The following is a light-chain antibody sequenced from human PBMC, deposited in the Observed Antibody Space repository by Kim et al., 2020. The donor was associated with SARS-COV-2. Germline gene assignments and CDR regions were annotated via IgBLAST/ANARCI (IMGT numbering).Light chain of an antibody. V-gene: IGKV4-1*01. J-gene: IGKJ2*01. CDR1: QSVLFRSTNKNY. Sequence: ESATINCKSSQSVLFRSTNKNYLAWYQQKPGQPPKLLIFLASVRASGVPDRFIGSGSGTDFTLTISSLQAEDVAVYYCQQYYIPHTCGQGTKLEI. CDR2: LAS. CDR3: QQYYIPHT.